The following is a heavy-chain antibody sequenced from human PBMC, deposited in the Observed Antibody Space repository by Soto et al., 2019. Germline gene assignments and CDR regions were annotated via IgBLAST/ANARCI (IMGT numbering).Heavy chain of an antibody. CDR2: ISSSSSYT. CDR1: GFTFSDYY. Sequence: QVQLVESGGGLVKPGGSLRLSCAASGFTFSDYYMSWIRLAPGKGLEWVSYISSSSSYTNYADSVKGRFTISRDNAKNSRYLQMHSLRGEDTAVYYCAAGRYYYGMDGWGQGTTVTVSS. V-gene: IGHV3-11*05. J-gene: IGHJ6*02. CDR3: AAGRYYYGMDG.